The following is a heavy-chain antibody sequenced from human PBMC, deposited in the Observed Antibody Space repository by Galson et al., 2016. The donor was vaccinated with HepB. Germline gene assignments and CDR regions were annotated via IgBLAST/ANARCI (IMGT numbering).Heavy chain of an antibody. J-gene: IGHJ4*02. CDR2: ISSDGGGT. Sequence: SLRLSCAASEFTFSSYAMHWVRQVPGKGLEYVSSISSDGGGTYYADSVKGRFTISRDNSKNTLFLQMHSLRGEDTAVYYCAKGRWDFDSWGQGTLVTVSS. V-gene: IGHV3-64*04. CDR1: EFTFSSYA. CDR3: AKGRWDFDS. D-gene: IGHD5-24*01.